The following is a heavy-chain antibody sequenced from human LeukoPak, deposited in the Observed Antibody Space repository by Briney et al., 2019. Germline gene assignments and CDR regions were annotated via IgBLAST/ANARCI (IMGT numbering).Heavy chain of an antibody. D-gene: IGHD6-19*01. J-gene: IGHJ4*02. V-gene: IGHV3-23*01. Sequence: GGSLRLSCAASGFTFSSYAMSWVRHAPGKGLEWVSAISGSGGSTYYANSVKGRFTISRDNSKNTLYLQMNSLRAEDTAVYYCANGEKGAVAVPFDYWGQGTLVTVSS. CDR1: GFTFSSYA. CDR2: ISGSGGST. CDR3: ANGEKGAVAVPFDY.